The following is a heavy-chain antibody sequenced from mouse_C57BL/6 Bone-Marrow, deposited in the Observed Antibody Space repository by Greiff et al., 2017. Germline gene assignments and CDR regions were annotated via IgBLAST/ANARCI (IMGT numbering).Heavy chain of an antibody. J-gene: IGHJ1*03. CDR2: IYPGDGDT. D-gene: IGHD1-1*01. V-gene: IGHV1-82*01. CDR1: GYAFSSSW. CDR3: ARSDYYGSSLWYFDV. Sequence: QVQLQQSGPELVKPGASVKISCKASGYAFSSSWMNWVKQRPGKGLEWIGRIYPGDGDTNYNGTFKGKATLTADKSSSTAYMQLSSLTSEDSAVYFCARSDYYGSSLWYFDVWGTGTTVTVSS.